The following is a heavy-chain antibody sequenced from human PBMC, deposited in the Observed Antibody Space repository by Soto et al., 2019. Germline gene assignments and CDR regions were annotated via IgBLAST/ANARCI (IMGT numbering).Heavy chain of an antibody. Sequence: EVQLLESGGDLVQPGGSLRLSCAASGFTFNAYAMTWVRQAPGKGLEWVSAIGGSGGNRYYAASVKGRFTISRDNSKDTVDLPMSSLRVEDTAVYYCARVASDYINSVDHWGQGILVTVSS. CDR1: GFTFNAYA. CDR3: ARVASDYINSVDH. V-gene: IGHV3-23*01. CDR2: IGGSGGNR. D-gene: IGHD4-4*01. J-gene: IGHJ4*02.